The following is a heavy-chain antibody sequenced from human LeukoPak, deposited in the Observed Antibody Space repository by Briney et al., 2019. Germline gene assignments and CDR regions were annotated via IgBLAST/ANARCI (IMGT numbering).Heavy chain of an antibody. CDR3: ARDHHYAFDI. J-gene: IGHJ3*02. Sequence: GRSLRLSCAASGFTFSISSVNWVRQAPGKGLEWVAYTTGSGSNIQYADSVKGRFTISRDNARNSLYLQMNSLRDDDTAVYYCARDHHYAFDIWGQGTMVTVSS. CDR1: GFTFSISS. V-gene: IGHV3-48*02. CDR2: TTGSGSNI.